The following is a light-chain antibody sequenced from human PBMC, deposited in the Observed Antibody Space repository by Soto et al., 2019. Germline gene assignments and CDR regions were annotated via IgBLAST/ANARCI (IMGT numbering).Light chain of an antibody. Sequence: IQMTQSPSTLSASVGDRVTITCRASQSISSWLAWYQQKPGKAPKLLIYKASSLESGVPSRFSGSGSGTDFTLTISSLQPDDFATYYCQQYESYSPLTFGGGTKVDI. CDR2: KAS. CDR1: QSISSW. CDR3: QQYESYSPLT. V-gene: IGKV1-5*03. J-gene: IGKJ4*01.